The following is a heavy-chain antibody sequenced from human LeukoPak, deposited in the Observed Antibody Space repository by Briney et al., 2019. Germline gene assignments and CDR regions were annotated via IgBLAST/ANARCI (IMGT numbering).Heavy chain of an antibody. CDR2: IYHSGST. CDR3: ARALYSSSSRRSWFDP. J-gene: IGHJ5*02. CDR1: GYSISSGYY. Sequence: SETLSLTCTVSGYSISSGYYWGWIRQPPGKGLEWIGSIYHSGSTYYNPSLKSRVTISVDTSKNQFSLKLSSVTAADTAVYYCARALYSSSSRRSWFDPWGQGTLVTVSS. V-gene: IGHV4-38-2*02. D-gene: IGHD6-6*01.